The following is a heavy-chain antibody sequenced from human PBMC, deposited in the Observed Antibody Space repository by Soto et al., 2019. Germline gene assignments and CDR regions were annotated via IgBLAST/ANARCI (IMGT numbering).Heavy chain of an antibody. D-gene: IGHD6-19*01. CDR2: IYHSGST. CDR3: AKDTGIAVAGFDD. J-gene: IGHJ4*02. V-gene: IGHV4-38-2*02. CDR1: GYSISSGYY. Sequence: SETLSLTCAVSGYSISSGYYWGWIRQPPGKGLEWIGSIYHSGSTYYNPSLKSRVTISVDTSKNQFSLKLSSVTAADTAVYYWAKDTGIAVAGFDDWGQGTLVTVYS.